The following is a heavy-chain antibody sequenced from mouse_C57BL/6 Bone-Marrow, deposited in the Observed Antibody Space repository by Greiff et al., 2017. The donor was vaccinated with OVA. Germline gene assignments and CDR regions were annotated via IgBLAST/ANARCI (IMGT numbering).Heavy chain of an antibody. CDR1: GYTFTSYW. J-gene: IGHJ2*01. CDR3: AFITTVVAPTHFDY. D-gene: IGHD1-1*01. Sequence: VQLQQSGAELVKPGASVKLSCKASGYTFTSYWMHWVKQRPGQGLEWIGRIHPSDSDTNYNQKFKGKATLTVDKSSSTASMQLSSLTSEDYAVYYCAFITTVVAPTHFDYWGQGTTLTVSS. V-gene: IGHV1-74*01. CDR2: IHPSDSDT.